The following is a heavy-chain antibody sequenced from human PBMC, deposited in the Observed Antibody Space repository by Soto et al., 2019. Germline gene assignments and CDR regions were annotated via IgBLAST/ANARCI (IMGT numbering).Heavy chain of an antibody. CDR2: IFYSGTT. D-gene: IGHD1-1*01. CDR1: GDSISSADYY. CDR3: ARDLWVEPELYYYGMDV. J-gene: IGHJ6*02. Sequence: SETLSLTCTVSGDSISSADYYWSWIRQTPGKGLEWIGHIFYSGTTYYNPSLKSRLTISVDTSKYHFSLRLTSVTAADTAVYYCARDLWVEPELYYYGMDVWGQGTTVTVSS. V-gene: IGHV4-30-4*01.